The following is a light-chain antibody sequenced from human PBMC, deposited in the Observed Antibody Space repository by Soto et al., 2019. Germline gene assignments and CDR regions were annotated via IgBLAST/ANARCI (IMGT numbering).Light chain of an antibody. CDR1: SSNIGAGYE. CDR2: GNT. J-gene: IGLJ1*01. Sequence: QSVLTQPPSVSGAPGQRVTISCTGSSSNIGAGYEVHWFQQLPGTAPKLLIYGNTNRPSGVPDRFSGSKSDTSASLAITGLQHEDEADYYCQSYDSSLSVLYVFGTGTKLTVL. V-gene: IGLV1-40*01. CDR3: QSYDSSLSVLYV.